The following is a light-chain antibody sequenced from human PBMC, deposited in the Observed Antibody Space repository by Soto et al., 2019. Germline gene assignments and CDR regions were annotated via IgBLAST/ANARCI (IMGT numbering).Light chain of an antibody. CDR1: SSNIGAGFD. J-gene: IGLJ2*01. CDR2: SNS. Sequence: QSVLTQSPSVSGAPGQRVTLPRTGSSSNIGAGFDVHWYQQLPGTAPKLLIYSNSNRPSGVPDRFSGSKSGTSASLAITGLQAEDEADYYCQSYDSSLSGYVVFGGGTKLTVL. CDR3: QSYDSSLSGYVV. V-gene: IGLV1-40*01.